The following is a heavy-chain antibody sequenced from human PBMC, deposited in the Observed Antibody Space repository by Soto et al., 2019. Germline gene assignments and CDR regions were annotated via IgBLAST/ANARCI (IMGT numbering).Heavy chain of an antibody. D-gene: IGHD2-15*01. J-gene: IGHJ5*02. CDR1: GFTFSSYS. V-gene: IGHV3-21*01. CDR2: ISSSSSYI. CDR3: ARSHCSGGSCPEWFDP. Sequence: PGGSLRLSCAASGFTFSSYSMNWVRQAPGKGLEWVSSISSSSSYIYYADSVKGRFTISRDNAKNSLYLQMNSLRAEDTAVYYCARSHCSGGSCPEWFDPWGQGTLVTVSS.